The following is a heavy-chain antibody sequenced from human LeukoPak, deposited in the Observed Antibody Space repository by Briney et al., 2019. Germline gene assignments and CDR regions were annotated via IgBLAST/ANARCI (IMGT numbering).Heavy chain of an antibody. V-gene: IGHV3-23*01. D-gene: IGHD6-13*01. CDR1: GFTFSSYA. Sequence: SGGSLRLSCAASGFTFSSYAMSWVRQAPGKGLEWASGISGSAGSTYYADSVKGRFTISRDNSKNTLFLQMNSLRAEDTAVYYCAKERGAGHIAAAVVDYFDFWGQGTLVTVSS. J-gene: IGHJ4*02. CDR2: ISGSAGST. CDR3: AKERGAGHIAAAVVDYFDF.